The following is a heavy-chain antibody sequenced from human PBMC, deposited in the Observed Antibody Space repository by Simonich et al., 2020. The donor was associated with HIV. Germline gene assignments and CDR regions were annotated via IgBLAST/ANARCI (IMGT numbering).Heavy chain of an antibody. J-gene: IGHJ4*02. Sequence: QVQLQESGPGLVKPSETLSLTCTVSGCSISSYYWSWIRQPPGKGLDWIGYIYYSGRTNYNPALKRRVTISVATSKNQFSLKLSSVTAADTAVYYCARDHYDSSGYYIDYWGQGTLVTVSS. V-gene: IGHV4-59*01. D-gene: IGHD3-22*01. CDR1: GCSISSYY. CDR2: IYYSGRT. CDR3: ARDHYDSSGYYIDY.